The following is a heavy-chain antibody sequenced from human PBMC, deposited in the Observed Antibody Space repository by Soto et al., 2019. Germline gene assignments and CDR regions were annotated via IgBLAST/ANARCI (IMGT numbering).Heavy chain of an antibody. D-gene: IGHD3-10*01. J-gene: IGHJ3*02. CDR2: IKQDGSEK. CDR1: GFTFSSYW. CDR3: ARDSDRYGSPTDAFDI. V-gene: IGHV3-7*01. Sequence: GGSLRLSCAASGFTFSSYWMSWVRQAPGKGLEWVANIKQDGSEKYYVDSVKGRFTISRDNAKNSLYLQMNSLRAEDTAVYYCARDSDRYGSPTDAFDIWGQGTMVTVSS.